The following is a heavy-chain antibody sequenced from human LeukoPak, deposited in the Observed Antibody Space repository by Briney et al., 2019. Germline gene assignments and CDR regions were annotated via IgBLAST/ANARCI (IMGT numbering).Heavy chain of an antibody. D-gene: IGHD4-17*01. Sequence: SETLSLTCTVSGASISSYYWSWIRQPPGKGLEWIGYIYYSGSTNYNPSLKSRVTTSVDTSKNQFSLKLNSVTAADTAVYYCASSRYGDYGSWFDPWGQGTLVTVSS. CDR2: IYYSGST. J-gene: IGHJ5*02. V-gene: IGHV4-59*01. CDR1: GASISSYY. CDR3: ASSRYGDYGSWFDP.